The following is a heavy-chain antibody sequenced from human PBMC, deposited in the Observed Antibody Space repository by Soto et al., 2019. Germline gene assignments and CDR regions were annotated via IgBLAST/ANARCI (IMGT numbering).Heavy chain of an antibody. Sequence: SETLSLTCAAYGGSFSGYYWSWIRQPPGKGLEWIGEINHSGSTNYNPSLKSRVTISVDTSKNQFSLKLSSVTAADTAVYYCARARFYYDSSGPRDYWGQGILVTVSS. D-gene: IGHD3-22*01. V-gene: IGHV4-34*01. CDR3: ARARFYYDSSGPRDY. CDR2: INHSGST. CDR1: GGSFSGYY. J-gene: IGHJ4*02.